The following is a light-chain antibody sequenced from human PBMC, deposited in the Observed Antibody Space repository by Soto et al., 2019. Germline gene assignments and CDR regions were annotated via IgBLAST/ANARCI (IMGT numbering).Light chain of an antibody. V-gene: IGKV1-5*03. Sequence: DIQITQSPSTLSASVGDRVTITCRASQSISSWLAWYQQKPGKPPKLLIYKASSLESGVPSRFRGSGSGTEFTLTVSRLQPEDFETYYCLQDHDDSWTFGQGTKVDIK. CDR2: KAS. CDR3: LQDHDDSWT. J-gene: IGKJ1*01. CDR1: QSISSW.